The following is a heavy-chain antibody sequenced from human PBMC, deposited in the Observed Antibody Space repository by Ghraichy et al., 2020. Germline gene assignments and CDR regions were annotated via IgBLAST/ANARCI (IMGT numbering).Heavy chain of an antibody. Sequence: SETLSLTCTVSGGSISSSYYYWGWVRQPPGKGLQWIGATFYTGSTYYNPSLKSRVTISVDTSKNQFSLTLSSVTAADTAVYYCARHPTVAAAVATYFFDYWGQGTLVNVSS. V-gene: IGHV4-39*01. CDR2: TFYTGST. CDR3: ARHPTVAAAVATYFFDY. D-gene: IGHD6-13*01. CDR1: GGSISSSYYY. J-gene: IGHJ4*02.